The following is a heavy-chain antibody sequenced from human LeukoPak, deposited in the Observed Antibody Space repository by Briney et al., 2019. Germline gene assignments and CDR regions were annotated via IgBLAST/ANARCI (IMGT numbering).Heavy chain of an antibody. Sequence: PGRSLRLSCAASGFTFSSYGMHWVRQAPGKGLEWVAVISYDGSNKYYADSVKGRFTISRDNSKNTLYLQMNRLRAEDTAVYYCANYYGSSYWGQGTLVTVSS. D-gene: IGHD3-10*01. CDR2: ISYDGSNK. V-gene: IGHV3-30*18. J-gene: IGHJ4*02. CDR3: ANYYGSSY. CDR1: GFTFSSYG.